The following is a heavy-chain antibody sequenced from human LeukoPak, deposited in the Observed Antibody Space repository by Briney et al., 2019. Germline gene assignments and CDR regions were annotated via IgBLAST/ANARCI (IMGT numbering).Heavy chain of an antibody. D-gene: IGHD6-13*01. CDR2: IYYSGNT. CDR3: ARGYPTNQFDY. J-gene: IGHJ4*02. Sequence: SETLSLTCTVSGGSISRDYWSWIRQPPGKGLEWIGYIYYSGNTDYNPSLKSRVNMSVDTARNQFSLRLTSVTAADTAVYYCARGYPTNQFDYWGQGTLVTVSS. CDR1: GGSISRDY. V-gene: IGHV4-59*08.